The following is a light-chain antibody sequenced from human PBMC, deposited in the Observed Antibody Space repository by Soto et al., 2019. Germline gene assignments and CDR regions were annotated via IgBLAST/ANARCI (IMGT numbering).Light chain of an antibody. CDR1: SSDVGGYNY. CDR3: CSYAGSYIYV. V-gene: IGLV2-11*01. CDR2: DVT. Sequence: QFALTQPRSVSGSPGQSVTISCTGTSSDVGGYNYVSWYQQHPDKAPKVMIYDVTKRPSGVPDRFSGSKSGNTASLTISGLQAEDEADYYCCSYAGSYIYVFGTGTKLTVL. J-gene: IGLJ1*01.